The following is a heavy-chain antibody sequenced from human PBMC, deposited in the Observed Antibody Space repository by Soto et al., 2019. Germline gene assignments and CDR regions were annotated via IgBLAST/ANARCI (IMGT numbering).Heavy chain of an antibody. CDR1: GFTFSAYT. Sequence: QVQLVESGGGVVQPGRSLRLSCAASGFTFSAYTMHWVRQPPGKGLEWVAVISYDGNNEHYTDPVKGRFTVSRDKSKSTLYLQMNSLKSEDKAVYYCARDGYSGRSDGFDIWGQGTMVTVSS. J-gene: IGHJ3*02. CDR3: ARDGYSGRSDGFDI. CDR2: ISYDGNNE. V-gene: IGHV3-30-3*01. D-gene: IGHD1-26*01.